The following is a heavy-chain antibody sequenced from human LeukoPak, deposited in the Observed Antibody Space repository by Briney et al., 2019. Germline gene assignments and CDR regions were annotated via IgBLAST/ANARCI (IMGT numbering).Heavy chain of an antibody. D-gene: IGHD5-18*01. CDR3: ARERTDAPGYSYASPWGDAFDI. J-gene: IGHJ3*02. CDR1: GFTFSSYA. Sequence: PGGSLRLSCAASGFTFSSYAMNWVRQAPGKGLEWVAVISYDGSNKYYADSVKGRLTISRDNSKNTLYLQMDSLRAEDTAMYYCARERTDAPGYSYASPWGDAFDIWGQGTMVTVSS. CDR2: ISYDGSNK. V-gene: IGHV3-30-3*01.